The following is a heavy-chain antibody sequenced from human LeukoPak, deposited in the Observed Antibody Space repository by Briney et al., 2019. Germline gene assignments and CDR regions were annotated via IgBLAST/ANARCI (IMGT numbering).Heavy chain of an antibody. V-gene: IGHV1-2*02. D-gene: IGHD6-13*01. CDR1: GYTFTGYY. J-gene: IGHJ4*02. Sequence: ASVKVSCKASGYTFTGYYMHWMRQAPGQGREWMGWINPNSGVTNYAQKFQGRVTMTRDTSISTAYMELSRLTSDDTAVYYCARAGIPAAASQDYWGQGTLVTVSS. CDR3: ARAGIPAAASQDY. CDR2: INPNSGVT.